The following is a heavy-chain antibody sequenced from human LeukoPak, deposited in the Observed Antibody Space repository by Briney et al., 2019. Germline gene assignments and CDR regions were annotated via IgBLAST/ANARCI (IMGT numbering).Heavy chain of an antibody. Sequence: GGSLRLSCAASGFTFSNYGIHWVRQAPGKGLEWVAVISYDGSNKYYAESVKGRFTISRDNSKNTLYLQMNSLRAEDTALYYCAKGYGFDSRGSDNYFVNRGEGILVTVSS. CDR2: ISYDGSNK. CDR3: AKGYGFDSRGSDNYFVN. V-gene: IGHV3-30*18. CDR1: GFTFSNYG. J-gene: IGHJ4*02. D-gene: IGHD3-22*01.